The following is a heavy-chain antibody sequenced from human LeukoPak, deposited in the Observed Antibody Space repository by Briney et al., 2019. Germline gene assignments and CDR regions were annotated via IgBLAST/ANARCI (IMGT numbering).Heavy chain of an antibody. D-gene: IGHD6-19*01. V-gene: IGHV3-23*01. CDR1: GLTFSSYV. CDR3: AKRGPAGAGKSPDYFDY. CDR2: IIGSGDRT. Sequence: GGSLRLSCAASGLTFSSYVMSWVRQAPGKGLEWVSAIIGSGDRTYYADSVKGRFTISRDNSKNTVYLQMNSLRAEDTAVYYCAKRGPAGAGKSPDYFDYWGQGTLVTVSS. J-gene: IGHJ4*02.